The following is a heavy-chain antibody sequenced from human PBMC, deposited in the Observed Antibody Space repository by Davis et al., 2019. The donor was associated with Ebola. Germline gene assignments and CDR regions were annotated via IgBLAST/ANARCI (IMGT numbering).Heavy chain of an antibody. CDR3: ARDRYSSSWYLGYYFDY. CDR1: GYTFTSSA. V-gene: IGHV7-4-1*01. Sequence: ASVQVSCKASGYTFTSSAMMWVRQAPRQGRVWMGWYNTNTGNPTYAQGFTGRFVFSLDTSVSTAYLQICSLKAEDTAVYYCARDRYSSSWYLGYYFDYWGQGTLVTVSS. CDR2: YNTNTGNP. D-gene: IGHD6-13*01. J-gene: IGHJ4*02.